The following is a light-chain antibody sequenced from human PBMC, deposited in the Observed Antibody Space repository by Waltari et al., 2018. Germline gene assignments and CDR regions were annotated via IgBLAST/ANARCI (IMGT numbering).Light chain of an antibody. J-gene: IGLJ3*02. CDR2: DVN. V-gene: IGLV2-11*01. CDR3: CAYAGSYTWV. CDR1: SRYVGAWRF. Sequence: QSALTPPRSVSGSPGQSVPISCTGSSRYVGAWRFVSWYHQHPVKAPKVLIFDVNKPPSGVPDRFSGSKSGNTAFLTISGLQADDEVDYYCCAYAGSYTWVFGGGTRLTVL.